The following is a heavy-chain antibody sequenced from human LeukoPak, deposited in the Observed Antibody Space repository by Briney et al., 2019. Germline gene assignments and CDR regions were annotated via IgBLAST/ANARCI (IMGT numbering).Heavy chain of an antibody. J-gene: IGHJ4*02. D-gene: IGHD5-18*01. Sequence: GGSLRLSCAASGFTFSSYEMNWVRQAPGKGLEWVSYISSSGSTIYYADSVKGRFTISRDNAKNSLYLQMNSLRAEDTAVYYCARDRIQLWNNYFDYWGQGTLVTVSS. CDR3: ARDRIQLWNNYFDY. V-gene: IGHV3-48*03. CDR2: ISSSGSTI. CDR1: GFTFSSYE.